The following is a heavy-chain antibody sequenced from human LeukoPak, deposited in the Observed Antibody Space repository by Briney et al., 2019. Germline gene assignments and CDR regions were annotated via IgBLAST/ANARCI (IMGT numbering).Heavy chain of an antibody. Sequence: GGSLRLSCAASGFTFSSYGMHWVPQATGKGLEWVAFRRYDGSNKYYAASVKGRFTISRDNSKNTLYLQMNSLRADDTALYYCAKDPPRAAWLSAGDNNYGAWGQGTLVTVSS. V-gene: IGHV3-30*02. J-gene: IGHJ5*02. CDR1: GFTFSSYG. D-gene: IGHD4-11*01. CDR3: AKDPPRAAWLSAGDNNYGA. CDR2: RRYDGSNK.